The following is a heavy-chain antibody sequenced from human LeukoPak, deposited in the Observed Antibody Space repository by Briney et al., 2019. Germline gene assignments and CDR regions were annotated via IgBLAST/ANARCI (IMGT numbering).Heavy chain of an antibody. J-gene: IGHJ4*02. V-gene: IGHV3-23*01. CDR3: ARDSGSTPGYYFDF. CDR1: GFTFSAYA. D-gene: IGHD1-14*01. CDR2: ISGSGGRT. Sequence: GGSLRLSCAASGFTFSAYAMNWVRQAPGEGLEWVSGISGSGGRTYYPDSVKGRFTISRDNSKNTLYLQMDNLRAEDTAVYYCARDSGSTPGYYFDFWGQGSLVTVSS.